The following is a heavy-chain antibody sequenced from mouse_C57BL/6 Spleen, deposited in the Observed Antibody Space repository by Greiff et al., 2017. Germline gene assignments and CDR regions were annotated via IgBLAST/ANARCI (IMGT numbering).Heavy chain of an antibody. CDR2: IRNKANGYTT. J-gene: IGHJ4*01. V-gene: IGHV7-3*01. CDR3: ARYRSYAMDY. CDR1: GFTFTDYY. Sequence: LVESGGGLVQPGGSLSLSCAASGFTFTDYYMSWVRQPPGKALEWLGFIRNKANGYTTEYSASVKGRFTISRDNSQSILYLQMNALRAEDSATYYCARYRSYAMDYWGQGTSVTVSS.